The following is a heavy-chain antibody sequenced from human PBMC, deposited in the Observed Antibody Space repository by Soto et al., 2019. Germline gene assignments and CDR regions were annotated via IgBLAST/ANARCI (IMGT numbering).Heavy chain of an antibody. CDR3: EKSGGYCSSTSCYRGAFDI. J-gene: IGHJ3*02. CDR2: ISGSGGST. D-gene: IGHD2-2*02. V-gene: IGHV3-23*01. CDR1: GFTFSSYA. Sequence: GGSLRLSCAASGFTFSSYAMSWVRQAPGKGLEWVSAISGSGGSTYYADSVKGRFTISRDNSKNTLYLQMNSLRAEDTAVYYCEKSGGYCSSTSCYRGAFDIWGQGTMVTVSS.